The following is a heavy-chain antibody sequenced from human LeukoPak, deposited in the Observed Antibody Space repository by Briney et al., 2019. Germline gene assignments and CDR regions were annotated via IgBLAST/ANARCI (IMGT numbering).Heavy chain of an antibody. CDR1: GYRFTRYW. Sequence: GESLKISCKGSGYRFTRYWIAWVRQMPGKGLQWMGVIDPGDSETRYSPSFQGQVTITADKSISTAYLQWSSLKASDTAMYYCARLNDGFDIWGQGAMVIVSS. V-gene: IGHV5-51*01. J-gene: IGHJ3*02. CDR2: IDPGDSET. CDR3: ARLNDGFDI.